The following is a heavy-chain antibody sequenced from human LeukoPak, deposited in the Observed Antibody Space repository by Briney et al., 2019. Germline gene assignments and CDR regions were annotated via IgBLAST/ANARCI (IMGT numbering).Heavy chain of an antibody. CDR2: IIPIFGTA. V-gene: IGHV1-69*13. CDR3: AGGGYGSGSYFDYYYGMDV. Sequence: SVKVSCKASGGTFSSYAISWVRQAPGQGLEWMGGIIPIFGTANYAQKFQGRVTITADESTSTAYMELSSLRSEDTAVYYCAGGGYGSGSYFDYYYGMDVWSKGTTVTVSS. D-gene: IGHD3-10*01. J-gene: IGHJ6*04. CDR1: GGTFSSYA.